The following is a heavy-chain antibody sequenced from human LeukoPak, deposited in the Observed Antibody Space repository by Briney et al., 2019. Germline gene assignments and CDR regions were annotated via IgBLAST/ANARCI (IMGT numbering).Heavy chain of an antibody. Sequence: GGPLRLSCAASGFTFSNAWMIWVRQAPGKGREWVGHIKTKTDGGTTDYATPVKGRFTISRDDSKNTLYLQMNSLKTEDTAVYYCTTAGYCSGGRCYPDYWGQGTLVTVSS. J-gene: IGHJ4*02. CDR2: IKTKTDGGTT. CDR1: GFTFSNAW. V-gene: IGHV3-15*01. D-gene: IGHD2-15*01. CDR3: TTAGYCSGGRCYPDY.